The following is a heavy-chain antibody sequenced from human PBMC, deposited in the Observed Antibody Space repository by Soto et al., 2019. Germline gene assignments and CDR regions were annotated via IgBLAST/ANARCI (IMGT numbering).Heavy chain of an antibody. CDR1: SGSISSTIYS. CDR3: ARDKITGLFDY. J-gene: IGHJ4*02. CDR2: IFYSGST. Sequence: SETLSLTCTVSSGSISSTIYSWDWIRQPPGKGLEWIGSIFYSGSTYYNPSLKSRVTISVDTSKNQFSLTLTSVTAADTAVYYCARDKITGLFDYWGQGTLVT. D-gene: IGHD2-8*02. V-gene: IGHV4-39*02.